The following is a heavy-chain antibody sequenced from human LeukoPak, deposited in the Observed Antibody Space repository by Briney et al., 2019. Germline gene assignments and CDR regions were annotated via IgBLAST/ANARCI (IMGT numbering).Heavy chain of an antibody. V-gene: IGHV3-53*01. CDR2: IYSGGST. J-gene: IGHJ6*03. Sequence: PGRSLRLFCAASGLTVSSNYMSWARQAPGKALEWVSVIYSGGSTYYADSVKGRFTISRDNSKNTLYLQMNSLRAEDTAIYYCAKNGDRGAYCTGGTCYPYFYYYMDVWGKGTTVTI. CDR1: GLTVSSNY. D-gene: IGHD2-15*01. CDR3: AKNGDRGAYCTGGTCYPYFYYYMDV.